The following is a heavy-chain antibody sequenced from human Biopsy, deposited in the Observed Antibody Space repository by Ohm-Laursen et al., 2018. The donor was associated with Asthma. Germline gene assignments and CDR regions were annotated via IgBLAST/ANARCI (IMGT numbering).Heavy chain of an antibody. D-gene: IGHD7-27*01. Sequence: ASVKVSCKTSGYTFIGYHIHWVRQPPGQGLEWMGRINPNSGGTNYAQKFQGRVTMTSDTSISTAYMELSRLRSDDTALYYCARGQKSPGDRWFDPWGQGTLVTVSS. J-gene: IGHJ5*02. V-gene: IGHV1-2*06. CDR1: GYTFIGYH. CDR2: INPNSGGT. CDR3: ARGQKSPGDRWFDP.